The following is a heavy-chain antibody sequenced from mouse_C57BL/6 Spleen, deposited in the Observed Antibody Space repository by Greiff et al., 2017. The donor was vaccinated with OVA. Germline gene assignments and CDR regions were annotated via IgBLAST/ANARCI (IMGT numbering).Heavy chain of an antibody. V-gene: IGHV6-6*01. CDR3: TRGGYARDYYAMDY. J-gene: IGHJ4*01. Sequence: EVKLMESGGGLVQPGGSMKLSCAASGFTFSDAWMDWVRQSPEKGLEWVAEIRNKANNHATYYAESVKGRFNISRDDSNSSVYLQMNSVRDEDTGIYYCTRGGYARDYYAMDYWGQGTSVTVSS. CDR2: IRNKANNHAT. D-gene: IGHD2-2*01. CDR1: GFTFSDAW.